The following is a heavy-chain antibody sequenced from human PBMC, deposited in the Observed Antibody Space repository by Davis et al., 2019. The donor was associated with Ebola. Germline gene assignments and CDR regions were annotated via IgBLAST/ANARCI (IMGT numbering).Heavy chain of an antibody. D-gene: IGHD6-6*01. CDR2: IYYSGST. J-gene: IGHJ6*02. CDR1: GGSISSSSYY. V-gene: IGHV4-39*02. CDR3: ARESIAQNRYYYYGMDV. Sequence: PSETLSLTCTVSGGSISSSSYYWGWIRQPPGKGLEWIGSIYYSGSTYYNPSLKSRVTISVDTSKNQFSLKLSSVTAADTAVYYCARESIAQNRYYYYGMDVWGQGTTVTVSS.